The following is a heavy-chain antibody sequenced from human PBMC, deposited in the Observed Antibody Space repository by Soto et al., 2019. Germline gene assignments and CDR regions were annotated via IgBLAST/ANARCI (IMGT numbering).Heavy chain of an antibody. J-gene: IGHJ4*02. CDR2: MNPNSGNT. D-gene: IGHD3-9*01. Sequence: ASVKVSCKASGYTFTSYDINWVRQATGQGLEWMGWMNPNSGNTGYAQKFQGRVTMTRNTSISTAYMELSSLRSEDTAVYYCARGDGVLRYFDWLFYFDYWGQGTLVTVSS. CDR3: ARGDGVLRYFDWLFYFDY. V-gene: IGHV1-8*01. CDR1: GYTFTSYD.